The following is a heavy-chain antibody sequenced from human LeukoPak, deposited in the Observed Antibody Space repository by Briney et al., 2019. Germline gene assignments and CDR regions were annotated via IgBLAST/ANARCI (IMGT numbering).Heavy chain of an antibody. CDR1: GFTFDDYA. CDR3: ARDQPLYDRAFDI. CDR2: ISWNSGSI. Sequence: GGSLRLSCAASGFTFDDYAMHWVRQAPGKGLEWVSGISWNSGSIGYADSVKGRFTISRDNAKNSLYLQMNSLRAEDTAVYYCARDQPLYDRAFDIWGQGTMVTVSS. V-gene: IGHV3-9*01. D-gene: IGHD3-22*01. J-gene: IGHJ3*02.